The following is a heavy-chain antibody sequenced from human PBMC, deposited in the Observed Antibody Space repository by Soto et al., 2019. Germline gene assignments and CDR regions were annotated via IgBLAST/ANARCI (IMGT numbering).Heavy chain of an antibody. D-gene: IGHD3-16*01. CDR3: LRGGTHEGEY. V-gene: IGHV3-7*03. CDR2: INQDAREK. Sequence: EVQVVQSGGGLVQAGGSLRLSCVASGFTYTTYWMSWVRQAPGKGPEWVAMINQDAREKLYVNSVKGRFTISRDKAKKSAFLQMNSLTAEDTAVYYCLRGGTHEGEYWGQGTLVTVSS. J-gene: IGHJ4*02. CDR1: GFTYTTYW.